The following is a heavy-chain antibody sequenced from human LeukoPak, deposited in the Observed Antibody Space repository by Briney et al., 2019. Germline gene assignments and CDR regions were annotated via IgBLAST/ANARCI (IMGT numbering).Heavy chain of an antibody. Sequence: ASVKVSCKASRGTFSSYAISWVRQAPGQGLEWMGGIIPIFGTASYAQKFQGRVTMTRDMSTSTVYMELSSLRSEDTAVYYCATWGRFPMTTVTSYHYYYMDVWGKGTTVTVSS. D-gene: IGHD4-17*01. J-gene: IGHJ6*03. CDR3: ATWGRFPMTTVTSYHYYYMDV. CDR2: IIPIFGTA. V-gene: IGHV1-69*05. CDR1: RGTFSSYA.